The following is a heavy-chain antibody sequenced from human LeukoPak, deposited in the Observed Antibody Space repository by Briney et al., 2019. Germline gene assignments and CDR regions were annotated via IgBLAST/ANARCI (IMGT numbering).Heavy chain of an antibody. CDR2: INPSGGST. D-gene: IGHD3-22*01. CDR1: GYTFTGYY. J-gene: IGHJ3*02. Sequence: GASVKVSCKASGYTFTGYYMHWVRQAPGQGLEWMGIINPSGGSTSYAQKFQGRVTMTRDMSTSTVYMELSSLRSEDTAVYYCARVLPSGYYAFDIWGQGTMVTVSS. CDR3: ARVLPSGYYAFDI. V-gene: IGHV1-46*01.